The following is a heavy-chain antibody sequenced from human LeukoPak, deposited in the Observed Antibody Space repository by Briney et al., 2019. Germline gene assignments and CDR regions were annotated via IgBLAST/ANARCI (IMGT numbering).Heavy chain of an antibody. CDR3: ARRLGTGTTLGY. J-gene: IGHJ4*02. D-gene: IGHD1-1*01. CDR1: GYTFTGYY. CDR2: INPNGGDT. V-gene: IGHV1-2*02. Sequence: ASVKVSCEASGYTFTGYYIHWVRQAPGQGLERMGWINPNGGDTNCAQNFQGTVTMTWDTSTSTAYMELSSLRSDDTAVYYCARRLGTGTTLGYWGQGTLVAVSS.